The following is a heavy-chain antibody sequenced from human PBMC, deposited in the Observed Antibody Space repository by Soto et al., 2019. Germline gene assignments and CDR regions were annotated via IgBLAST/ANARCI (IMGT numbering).Heavy chain of an antibody. CDR3: AKVVYDGSGSGEYQRHYYYYAMDV. D-gene: IGHD3-22*01. CDR1: GFRFSDYA. J-gene: IGHJ6*02. V-gene: IGHV3-23*01. Sequence: AGGSLRLSCAASGFRFSDYAMSWVRQAPGRGLEWVSSISGSGVMTYYADSVKGRFTISRDNPKNTLSLQMSSLRAEDTALDYCAKVVYDGSGSGEYQRHYYYYAMDVWGQGTPVTVSS. CDR2: ISGSGVMT.